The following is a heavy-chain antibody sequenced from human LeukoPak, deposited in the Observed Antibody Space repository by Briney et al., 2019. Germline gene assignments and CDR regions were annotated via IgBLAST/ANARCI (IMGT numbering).Heavy chain of an antibody. Sequence: GASLRLSCAATGFTFSSYSMNWVRQAPGKGLEWVSSISSSSSYIYYADSVKGRFTISRDNAKNSLYLQMNSLRAEDTAVYYCARVSIAAAGSLGYCGQGTPVTVSS. CDR3: ARVSIAAAGSLGY. J-gene: IGHJ4*02. V-gene: IGHV3-21*01. D-gene: IGHD6-13*01. CDR1: GFTFSSYS. CDR2: ISSSSSYI.